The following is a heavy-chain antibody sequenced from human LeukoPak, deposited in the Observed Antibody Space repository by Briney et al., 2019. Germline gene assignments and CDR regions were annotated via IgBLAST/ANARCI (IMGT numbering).Heavy chain of an antibody. J-gene: IGHJ4*02. CDR1: GSSISSSSYY. CDR2: IYYSGST. CDR3: ARGPFYYDRGGAFDY. Sequence: PSETLSLTCTVSGSSISSSSYYWGWIRQPPRKGLEWIGSIYYSGSTYYNPSLKSRVTISVDTSKNQFSLKLSSVTAADTAVYYCARGPFYYDRGGAFDYWGQGTLVTVSS. V-gene: IGHV4-39*01. D-gene: IGHD3-22*01.